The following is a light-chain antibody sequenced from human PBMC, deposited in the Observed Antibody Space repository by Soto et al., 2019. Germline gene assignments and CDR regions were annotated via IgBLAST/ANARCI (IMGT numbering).Light chain of an antibody. Sequence: QSALTQPASVSGSPGQSITISCTGTSSDVGGYNYVSWFQQHPGKAPKLMIYDVNNRPSGVSNRFSGSKSGNTASLTISGLQAEDEADYYCSSYTSSGTLPYVFGTGTKVTVL. CDR1: SSDVGGYNY. CDR3: SSYTSSGTLPYV. J-gene: IGLJ1*01. V-gene: IGLV2-14*01. CDR2: DVN.